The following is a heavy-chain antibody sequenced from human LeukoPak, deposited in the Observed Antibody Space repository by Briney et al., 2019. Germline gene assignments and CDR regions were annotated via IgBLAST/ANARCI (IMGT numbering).Heavy chain of an antibody. D-gene: IGHD6-13*01. Sequence: ASVKVSCKASGYTSTGYYMHWVRQAPGQGLEWMGWINPNSGGTNYAQKFQGWVTMTRDTSISTAYMELSRLRSDDTAVYYCATDLLAIAAAGYHDAFDIWGQGTMVTVSS. CDR2: INPNSGGT. CDR1: GYTSTGYY. V-gene: IGHV1-2*04. J-gene: IGHJ3*02. CDR3: ATDLLAIAAAGYHDAFDI.